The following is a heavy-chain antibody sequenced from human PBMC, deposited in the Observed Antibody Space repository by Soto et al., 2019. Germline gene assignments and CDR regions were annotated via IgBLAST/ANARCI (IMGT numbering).Heavy chain of an antibody. Sequence: GGSLRLSCAASGFTFNNYAMSWVRQAPGKGLEWVSAISGDGGSTYYADSVKGRFTISRDNSKNTLYLQMNSLRAEDTAIYYWAIPSGLTVTGPDYWGQGTLVTVSS. V-gene: IGHV3-23*01. D-gene: IGHD6-19*01. CDR1: GFTFNNYA. J-gene: IGHJ4*02. CDR2: ISGDGGST. CDR3: AIPSGLTVTGPDY.